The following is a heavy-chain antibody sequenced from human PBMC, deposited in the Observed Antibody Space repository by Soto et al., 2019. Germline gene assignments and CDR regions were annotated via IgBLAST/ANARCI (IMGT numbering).Heavy chain of an antibody. CDR3: ATGNVDSRLEY. J-gene: IGHJ4*02. CDR1: DGSISSYDW. Sequence: QVQLQESGPGLVKPSETLSLTCVVSDGSISSYDWWTWVRQPPGKGLEWTGKMYHSGGADYSPSLQSRVTISADSSKNHFSLRLTGVTAADTAVYCCATGNVDSRLEYWGQGTQVAVSS. D-gene: IGHD3-3*01. V-gene: IGHV4-4*01. CDR2: MYHSGGA.